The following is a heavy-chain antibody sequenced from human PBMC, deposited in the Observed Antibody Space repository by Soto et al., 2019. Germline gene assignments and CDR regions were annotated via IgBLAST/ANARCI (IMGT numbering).Heavy chain of an antibody. V-gene: IGHV3-48*03. CDR2: ISSSGSTI. J-gene: IGHJ4*02. Sequence: GGSLRLSCAASGFNFSSYEMNWVRQAPGKGLEWVSYISSSGSTIYYADSVKGRFTISRDNAKNSLYLQMNSLRAEDTAVYYCSRDHRDCSSTSCYSFDYWGQGTLVTVSS. CDR3: SRDHRDCSSTSCYSFDY. D-gene: IGHD2-2*01. CDR1: GFNFSSYE.